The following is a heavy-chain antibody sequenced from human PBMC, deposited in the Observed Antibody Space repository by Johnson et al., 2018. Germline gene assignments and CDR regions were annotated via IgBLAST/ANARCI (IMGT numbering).Heavy chain of an antibody. V-gene: IGHV3-30*18. CDR2: ISYDGSNK. CDR1: GFTFSSYG. D-gene: IGHD3-10*01. CDR3: AKTARGISYYYYDMDV. Sequence: QVLLVESGGGVVQXGRSXRLXCAASGFTFSSYGMHWVRQAPGKGLEWVAVISYDGSNKYYADTVRGRFTISRANSKNTLYLQMNSLRAEDTAVYYCAKTARGISYYYYDMDVWGKGTTVTVSS. J-gene: IGHJ6*03.